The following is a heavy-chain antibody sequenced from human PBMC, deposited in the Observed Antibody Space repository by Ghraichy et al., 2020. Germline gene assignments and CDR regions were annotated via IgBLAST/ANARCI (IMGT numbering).Heavy chain of an antibody. CDR1: GFSLTTSSVA. V-gene: IGHV2-5*02. Sequence: SGPTLVKPTQTLTLACTFSGFSLTTSSVAVAWIRQPPGQALEWLALIYWDGDKRYRPSLNNRLTISADTSKNQVVLTMTNMDPVDTATYYCAHRVANRAGVALHVWRPGTTVTVSS. CDR3: AHRVANRAGVALHV. D-gene: IGHD7-27*01. CDR2: IYWDGDK. J-gene: IGHJ3*01.